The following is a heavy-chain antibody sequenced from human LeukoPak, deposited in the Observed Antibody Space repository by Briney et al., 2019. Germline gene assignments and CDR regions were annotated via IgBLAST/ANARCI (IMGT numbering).Heavy chain of an antibody. CDR1: GFTFSDYS. J-gene: IGHJ6*02. CDR2: IDSSGNTR. CDR3: ARSFRRYGMDV. D-gene: IGHD3-10*01. V-gene: IGHV3-48*03. Sequence: GGSLRLSCTASGFTFSDYSMTWVRQAPGKGLQWVSYIDSSGNTRYYADSVKGRFTISRDNAQNSLYLQMNSLRVEDTAVYYCARSFRRYGMDVWGQGTTVTVS.